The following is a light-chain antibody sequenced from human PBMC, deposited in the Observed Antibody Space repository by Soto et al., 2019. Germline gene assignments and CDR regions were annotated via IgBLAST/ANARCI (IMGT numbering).Light chain of an antibody. CDR1: QTIDSW. J-gene: IGKJ3*01. Sequence: DIRMTQSHSTLSASVGDSVIIACRASQTIDSWLAWYQQKPGKVPKLLIHKASSLESGVSSRFSGSGSGTEFTLTIRSLQPDDFATYYCQQYSSLSAFGPGTKVDIK. CDR2: KAS. CDR3: QQYSSLSA. V-gene: IGKV1-5*03.